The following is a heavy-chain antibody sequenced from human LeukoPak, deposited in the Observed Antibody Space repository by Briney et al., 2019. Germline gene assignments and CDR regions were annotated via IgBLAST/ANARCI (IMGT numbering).Heavy chain of an antibody. CDR2: ISSSGSTI. J-gene: IGHJ4*02. D-gene: IGHD2-21*01. Sequence: PGGSLRLSCAASGFTFSDYYMSWICQAPGKGLEWVSYISSSGSTIYYADSVKGRFTISRDNAKNSLYLQMNSLRAEDTAVYYCARDRFPPIPSHRYFDYWGQGTLVTVSS. CDR3: ARDRFPPIPSHRYFDY. V-gene: IGHV3-11*04. CDR1: GFTFSDYY.